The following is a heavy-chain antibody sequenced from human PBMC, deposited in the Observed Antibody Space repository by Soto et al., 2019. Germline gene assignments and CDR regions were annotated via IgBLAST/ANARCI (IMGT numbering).Heavy chain of an antibody. CDR1: GYTFTSYA. Sequence: ASVKVSCKASGYTFTSYAMHWVRQAPGQRLEWMGWINAGNGNTKYSQKFQGRVTITRDTSASTAYMELSSLRSEDTAVYYCARERMPMSMATVTTYDRYGMDVWGQGTTVTVSS. D-gene: IGHD4-4*01. CDR2: INAGNGNT. J-gene: IGHJ6*02. V-gene: IGHV1-3*01. CDR3: ARERMPMSMATVTTYDRYGMDV.